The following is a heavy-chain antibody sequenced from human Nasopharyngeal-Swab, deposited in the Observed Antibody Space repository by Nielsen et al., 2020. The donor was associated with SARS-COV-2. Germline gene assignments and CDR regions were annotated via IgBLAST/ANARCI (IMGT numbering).Heavy chain of an antibody. V-gene: IGHV3-23*01. J-gene: IGHJ6*02. CDR2: ISGSGGST. CDR3: AKDDRRSQWLVDYYYGMDV. D-gene: IGHD6-19*01. CDR1: GFTFSSYA. Sequence: GESLKISCAASGFTFSSYAMSWVRQAPGKGLEWVSAISGSGGSTYYADSVKGRFTISRDKSKNTLYLQMNSLRAEDTAVYYCAKDDRRSQWLVDYYYGMDVWGQGTTVTVSS.